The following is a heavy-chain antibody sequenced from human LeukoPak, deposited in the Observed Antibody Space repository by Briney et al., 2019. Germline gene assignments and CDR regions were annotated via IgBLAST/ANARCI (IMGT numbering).Heavy chain of an antibody. Sequence: NSSETLSLTCSVSDASVSSYYWSWIRQPPGKGLEWIAHIFYSGNTNFNPSLKSRITLSLDTSKNQFSLNLSSVTAADTAVYYCARDQGWIQLGAFDIWGQGTMVTVSS. CDR3: ARDQGWIQLGAFDI. J-gene: IGHJ3*02. V-gene: IGHV4-59*02. CDR1: DASVSSYY. D-gene: IGHD5-18*01. CDR2: IFYSGNT.